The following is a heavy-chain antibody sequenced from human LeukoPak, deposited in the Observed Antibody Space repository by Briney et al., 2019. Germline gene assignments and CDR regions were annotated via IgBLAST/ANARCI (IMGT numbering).Heavy chain of an antibody. CDR1: GYTFTSYY. CDR3: ARVGNIGAVAGHSTSTYFDY. V-gene: IGHV1-46*01. D-gene: IGHD6-19*01. CDR2: INPSGGST. J-gene: IGHJ4*02. Sequence: ASVKVSCKASGYTFTSYYMHWVRQAPGQGLEWMGIINPSGGSTSYAQKFQGRVTMTRDTSTSTVYMELSSLRSEDTAVYYCARVGNIGAVAGHSTSTYFDYWGQGTLVTVSS.